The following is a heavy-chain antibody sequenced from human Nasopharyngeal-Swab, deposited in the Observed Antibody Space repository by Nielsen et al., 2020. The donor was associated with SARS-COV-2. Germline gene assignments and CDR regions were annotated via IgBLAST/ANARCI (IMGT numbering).Heavy chain of an antibody. V-gene: IGHV4-59*01. CDR1: GGSISSYY. CDR3: ARGEMATTSFDY. D-gene: IGHD5-24*01. Sequence: SETLSLTCTVSGGSISSYYWSWIRQPPGKGLEWIGYIYYSESTNYNPSLKSRVTISVDTSKNQFSLKLSSVTAADTAVYYCARGEMATTSFDYWGQRTLVTVSS. J-gene: IGHJ4*02. CDR2: IYYSEST.